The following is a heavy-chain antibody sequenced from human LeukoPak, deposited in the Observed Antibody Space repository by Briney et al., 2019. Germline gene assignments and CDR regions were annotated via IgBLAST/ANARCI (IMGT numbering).Heavy chain of an antibody. Sequence: ASETLSLTCTVSDGSINGYYWSWIRQPPGKGLDWIGYMYSGGTTNYNPSLKSRVTISVDTSKNQFSLKLSSVTAADTAVYYCARDVAYYDSSGYYARGFDYWGQGTLVTVSS. CDR2: MYSGGTT. J-gene: IGHJ4*02. CDR1: DGSINGYY. V-gene: IGHV4-59*01. CDR3: ARDVAYYDSSGYYARGFDY. D-gene: IGHD3-22*01.